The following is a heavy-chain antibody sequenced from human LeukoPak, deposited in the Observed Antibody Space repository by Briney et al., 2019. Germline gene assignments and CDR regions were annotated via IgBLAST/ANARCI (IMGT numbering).Heavy chain of an antibody. Sequence: TGGSLRLSCAASGFTFSYYWMSWVRQAPGKGLEWVGRIKRKSDGWTTDYAAPVKGRFTVSRDDSKNTLYLQMNSLKSEDTAVYYCTTELDVRPNHYWGQGTLVTVSS. V-gene: IGHV3-15*01. CDR1: GFTFSYYW. J-gene: IGHJ4*02. D-gene: IGHD1-14*01. CDR2: IKRKSDGWTT. CDR3: TTELDVRPNHY.